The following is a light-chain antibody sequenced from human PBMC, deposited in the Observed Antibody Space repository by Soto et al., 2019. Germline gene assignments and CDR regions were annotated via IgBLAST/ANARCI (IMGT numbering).Light chain of an antibody. CDR3: QATYNVPST. Sequence: EIQMTQSPSSLAASVGDTVTITCRASQMIDTYVNWYQHKPGKAPKLLIYAASTLQGGFPSRFRGSGSGTDFTLSIHSLQPEDFATYYCQATYNVPSTFGQGTKVEVQ. J-gene: IGKJ1*01. CDR1: QMIDTY. V-gene: IGKV1-39*01. CDR2: AAS.